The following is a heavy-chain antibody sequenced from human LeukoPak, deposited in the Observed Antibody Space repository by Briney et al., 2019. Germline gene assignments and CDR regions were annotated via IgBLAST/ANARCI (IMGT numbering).Heavy chain of an antibody. Sequence: GGSLRLSCVASGFTFSNYAMTWVRQTPGKGLEWVAVLSGSGDSTYYAGSVKGRFTISRDNSKNTVHLQMNSLRAEDTAVYYCAKDHCPRRTNFNDNYFDHWGQGTLVTVSS. CDR1: GFTFSNYA. D-gene: IGHD2-2*01. J-gene: IGHJ4*02. V-gene: IGHV3-23*01. CDR2: LSGSGDST. CDR3: AKDHCPRRTNFNDNYFDH.